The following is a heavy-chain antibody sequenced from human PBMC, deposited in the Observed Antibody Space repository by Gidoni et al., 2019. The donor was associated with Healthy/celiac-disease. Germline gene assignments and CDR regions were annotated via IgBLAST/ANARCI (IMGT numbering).Heavy chain of an antibody. CDR3: ARHVWTATTPYFDY. Sequence: QLQLQESGPGLVKPSETLSLTCTVSGGSISSCNYYWGWIRQPPGKGLEWIANIYYSGNTYYNPSLKSRVTISVDTSKNQFSLKLSSVTAADTAVYYCARHVWTATTPYFDYWGQGTLVTVSS. V-gene: IGHV4-39*01. CDR2: IYYSGNT. D-gene: IGHD6-25*01. J-gene: IGHJ4*02. CDR1: GGSISSCNYY.